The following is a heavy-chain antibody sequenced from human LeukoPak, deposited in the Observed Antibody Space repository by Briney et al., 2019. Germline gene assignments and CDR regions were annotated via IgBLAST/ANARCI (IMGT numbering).Heavy chain of an antibody. D-gene: IGHD2-2*01. CDR1: GGSFSGYY. Sequence: PSETLSLTCAVYGGSFSGYYWSWIRQPPGKGLVWIGYIYYSGSTNSNPSLKSRVTISVDTSKNQFSLKLSSVTAADTAVYNGARHVQYLDAFDSWGQVTMVTVSS. CDR2: IYYSGST. V-gene: IGHV4-59*08. J-gene: IGHJ3*02. CDR3: ARHVQYLDAFDS.